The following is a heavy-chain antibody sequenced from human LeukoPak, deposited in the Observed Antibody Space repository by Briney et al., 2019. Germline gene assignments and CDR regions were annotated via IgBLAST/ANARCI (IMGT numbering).Heavy chain of an antibody. CDR1: GFPFSSYW. CDR2: IKQDGSKK. D-gene: IGHD5-12*01. J-gene: IGHJ4*02. CDR3: ARGWLRSDYCFDS. Sequence: GGSLRLSCVASGFPFSSYWMTWVRQAPGKGLEWVANIKQDGSKKSYVDSVKGRFAISRDDAKNTLYLQMNSLRAEDTAVYYCARGWLRSDYCFDSWGQGTLVTVSS. V-gene: IGHV3-7*01.